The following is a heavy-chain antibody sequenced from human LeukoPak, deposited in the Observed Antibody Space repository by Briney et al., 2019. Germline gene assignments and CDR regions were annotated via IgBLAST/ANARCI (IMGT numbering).Heavy chain of an antibody. CDR2: IIPIFDTA. D-gene: IGHD3-9*01. CDR1: GGTFSSYA. CDR3: ARVHARRPVLRYFDWLSNWFDP. J-gene: IGHJ5*02. Sequence: GASVKVSCKASGGTFSSYAISWVRQAPGQGLEWMGGIIPIFDTANYAQKFQGRVTITADESTSTAYMELSSLRSEDTAVYYCARVHARRPVLRYFDWLSNWFDPWGQGTLVTVSS. V-gene: IGHV1-69*13.